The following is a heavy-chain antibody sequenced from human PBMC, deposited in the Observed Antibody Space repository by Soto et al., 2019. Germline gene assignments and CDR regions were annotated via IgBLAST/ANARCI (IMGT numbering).Heavy chain of an antibody. CDR2: IIPIFGTA. Sequence: GASVKVSCKASGGTFSSYAISWVRQAPGQGLEWMGGIIPIFGTANYAQKFQGRVTITADESTSTAYMELSSLRSEDTAVYYCARGYSSGYYYRLGPHYYYGMDVWGQGTTVTVSS. CDR3: ARGYSSGYYYRLGPHYYYGMDV. CDR1: GGTFSSYA. V-gene: IGHV1-69*13. D-gene: IGHD3-22*01. J-gene: IGHJ6*02.